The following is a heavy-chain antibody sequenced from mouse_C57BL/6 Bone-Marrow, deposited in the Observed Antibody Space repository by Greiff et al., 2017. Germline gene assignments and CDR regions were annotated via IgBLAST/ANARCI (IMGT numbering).Heavy chain of an antibody. J-gene: IGHJ3*01. CDR3: AAGWDGGFAY. CDR2: INPNNGGT. V-gene: IGHV1-22*01. CDR1: GYTFTDYN. Sequence: EVQLQQSGPELVKPGASVKMSCKASGYTFTDYNMHWVKQSHGKSLEWIGYINPNNGGTSYNQKFKGKDTLTVNKSSSTAYMELRSLTSEDSAVYYCAAGWDGGFAYWGQGTLVTVSA. D-gene: IGHD4-1*01.